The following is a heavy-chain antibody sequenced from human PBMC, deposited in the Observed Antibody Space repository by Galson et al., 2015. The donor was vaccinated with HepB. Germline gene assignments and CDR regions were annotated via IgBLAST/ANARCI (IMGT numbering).Heavy chain of an antibody. CDR3: ASLPPPYYDFWSGYYAGRSNWFDP. CDR2: IIPIFGTA. V-gene: IGHV1-69*13. CDR1: GGTFSSYA. D-gene: IGHD3-3*01. Sequence: QSGAEVKKPGASVKVSCKASGGTFSSYAISWVRQAPGQGLEWMGGIIPIFGTANYAQKFQGRVTITADESTSTAYMELSSLRSEDTAMYYCASLPPPYYDFWSGYYAGRSNWFDPWGQGTLVTVSS. J-gene: IGHJ5*02.